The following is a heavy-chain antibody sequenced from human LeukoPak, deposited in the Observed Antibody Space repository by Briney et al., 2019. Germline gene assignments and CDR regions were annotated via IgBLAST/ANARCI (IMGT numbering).Heavy chain of an antibody. V-gene: IGHV4-34*01. J-gene: IGHJ4*02. CDR1: GGPFSGYY. CDR2: INHSGST. D-gene: IGHD6-13*01. CDR3: ARPVYSSSWYTGGYNY. Sequence: SETLSLTCAVYGGPFSGYYWSWIRQPPGKGLEWIGEINHSGSTNYNPSLKSRVTISVDTSKNQFSLKLSSVTAADTAVYYCARPVYSSSWYTGGYNYWGQGTLVTVSS.